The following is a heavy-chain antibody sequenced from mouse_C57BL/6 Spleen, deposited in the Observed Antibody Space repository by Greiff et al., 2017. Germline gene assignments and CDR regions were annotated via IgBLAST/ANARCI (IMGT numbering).Heavy chain of an antibody. CDR3: ARYLRGAY. CDR2: ISDGGSYT. J-gene: IGHJ3*01. D-gene: IGHD5-1*01. V-gene: IGHV5-4*03. Sequence: EVKLMESGGGLVKPGGSLKLSCAASGFTFSSYAMSWVRQTPEKRLEWVATISDGGSYTYYPDNVKGRFTISRNNAKNNLYLQMSHLKTEDTAIYYCARYLRGAYWGQGTMVTVSS. CDR1: GFTFSSYA.